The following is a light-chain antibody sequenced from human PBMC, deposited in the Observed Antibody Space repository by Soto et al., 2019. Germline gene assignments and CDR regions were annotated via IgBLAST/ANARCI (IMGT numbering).Light chain of an antibody. CDR1: QNIGFE. Sequence: EIVLTQYPATLSLSPGERVTLSCRASQNIGFEFGWYQQKPGQAPRLLIYDVSGRATGVPARFSASGSGTDFTLTISSLEPEDFAVYYCQQRHRWPITFGGGTNVEIK. CDR3: QQRHRWPIT. CDR2: DVS. V-gene: IGKV3-11*01. J-gene: IGKJ4*01.